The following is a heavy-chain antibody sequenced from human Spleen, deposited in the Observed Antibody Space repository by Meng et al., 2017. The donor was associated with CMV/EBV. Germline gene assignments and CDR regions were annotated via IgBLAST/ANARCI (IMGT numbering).Heavy chain of an antibody. CDR3: ARGGVVEEPPAMTM. Sequence: ASVKVSCKASGYTFTGQYIHWVRQAPGHGLEWMGWINPNSGGTNYEQKFQGRVTMTRDTSISTAYMELSSLRSDDTAVYYCARGGVVEEPPAMTMWGQGTLVTVSS. CDR2: INPNSGGT. J-gene: IGHJ4*02. CDR1: GYTFTGQY. V-gene: IGHV1-2*02. D-gene: IGHD2-2*01.